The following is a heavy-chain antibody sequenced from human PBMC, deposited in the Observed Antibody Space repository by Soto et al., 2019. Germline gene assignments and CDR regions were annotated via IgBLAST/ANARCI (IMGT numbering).Heavy chain of an antibody. CDR1: GGSFSGYY. V-gene: IGHV4-34*01. D-gene: IGHD6-13*01. Sequence: SETLSLTCAVYGGSFSGYYWSWIRQPPGKGLEWIGEINHSGSTNYNPSLKSRVTISVDTSKNQFSLKLSSVTAADTAVYYCAKSHIAAAGTGRAFDYWGQGTLVTV. CDR2: INHSGST. CDR3: AKSHIAAAGTGRAFDY. J-gene: IGHJ4*02.